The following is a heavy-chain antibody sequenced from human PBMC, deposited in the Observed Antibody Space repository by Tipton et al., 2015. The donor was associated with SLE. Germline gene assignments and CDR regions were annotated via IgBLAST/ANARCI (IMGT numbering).Heavy chain of an antibody. Sequence: SLRLSCVASGFTFSSYAMSWVRQAPGKGLEWVSAISGSGGSTYYADSVKGRFTISRDNSKNTLYLQMNSLRAEDTAVYYCARYYSPQMGLPFLDYWGQGTPVTASS. V-gene: IGHV3-23*01. CDR2: ISGSGGST. J-gene: IGHJ4*02. CDR1: GFTFSSYA. CDR3: ARYYSPQMGLPFLDY. D-gene: IGHD2-15*01.